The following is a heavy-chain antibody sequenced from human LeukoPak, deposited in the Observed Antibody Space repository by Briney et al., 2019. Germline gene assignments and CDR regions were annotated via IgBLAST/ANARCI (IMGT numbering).Heavy chain of an antibody. Sequence: SQPLSLTCAISGDSVSSNSAAWNWIRQSPSRGLEWLGRTYYRSKWYNDYAVSVKSRITINPDTSKNQFSLQLNSVTPEDTAVYYCAGDRHPIVVVRGARKAIAFDIWGQGTMVTVSS. D-gene: IGHD3-22*01. CDR3: AGDRHPIVVVRGARKAIAFDI. J-gene: IGHJ3*02. CDR1: GDSVSSNSAA. V-gene: IGHV6-1*01. CDR2: TYYRSKWYN.